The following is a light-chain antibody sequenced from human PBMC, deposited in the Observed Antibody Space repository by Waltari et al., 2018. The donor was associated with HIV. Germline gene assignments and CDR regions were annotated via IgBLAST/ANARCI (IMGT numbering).Light chain of an antibody. CDR3: STWDDSLQDVL. Sequence: QSTLTQPPSASGTPGQRVTISCSGSSSNVGRNAVYWYQKFPGSAPQLVIYRDNHRPPRVSDRFSRSKPGAAASLAISGLRSEDEADFYCSTWDDSLQDVLFGGGTKLTVL. CDR2: RDN. J-gene: IGLJ2*01. V-gene: IGLV1-47*01. CDR1: SSNVGRNA.